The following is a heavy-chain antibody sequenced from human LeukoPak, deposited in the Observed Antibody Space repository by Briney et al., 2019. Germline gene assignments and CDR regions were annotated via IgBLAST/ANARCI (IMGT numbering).Heavy chain of an antibody. CDR2: IYYSGST. D-gene: IGHD1-26*01. Sequence: SETLSLTCTVSGGSISSYYWSWIRQPPGKGLEWIGYIYYSGSTNYNPSLKSRVTISVDTSKNQFSLKLSSVTAADTAVYYCAGGFSELLFDYLGQGTLVTVSS. CDR3: AGGFSELLFDY. J-gene: IGHJ4*02. CDR1: GGSISSYY. V-gene: IGHV4-59*01.